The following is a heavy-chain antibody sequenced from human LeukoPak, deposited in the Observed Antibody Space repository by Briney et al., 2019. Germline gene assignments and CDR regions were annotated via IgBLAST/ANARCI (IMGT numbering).Heavy chain of an antibody. Sequence: PGGSLRLSCVASGFTFSNYWMHWVRQAPGKGLVWVSRLNADGNSITYADSVRGRFTISRDNAKNTVHLQMNSLRVEDTAIYFCAGAYSAYDPFDYWGQGILVTVSS. J-gene: IGHJ4*02. CDR1: GFTFSNYW. V-gene: IGHV3-74*01. CDR2: LNADGNSI. CDR3: AGAYSAYDPFDY. D-gene: IGHD5-12*01.